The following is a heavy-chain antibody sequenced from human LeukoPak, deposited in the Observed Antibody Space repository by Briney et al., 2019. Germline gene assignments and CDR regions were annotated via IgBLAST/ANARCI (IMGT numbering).Heavy chain of an antibody. CDR2: ISGDGGST. J-gene: IGHJ6*02. V-gene: IGHV3-43*02. CDR1: GFTFDVYA. CDR3: AKDDGMDV. Sequence: PGGPLRLSCAASGFTFDVYAMHWVRQAPGKGLEWVSVISGDGGSTYYADSVKGRFTISRDNSRNSLYLQMNSLRSEDTALYYCAKDDGMDVWGQGTTVTVSS.